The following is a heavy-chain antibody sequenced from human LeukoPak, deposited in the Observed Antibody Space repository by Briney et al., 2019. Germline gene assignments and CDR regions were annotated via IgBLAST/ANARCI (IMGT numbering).Heavy chain of an antibody. CDR3: ARDRDCGDGGCYPHFDY. D-gene: IGHD2-15*01. V-gene: IGHV3-7*01. J-gene: IGHJ4*02. Sequence: GGSLRLSCAASGFTFSRNWMSWVRQAPGKGLEWVANIRQDGSDKCYMDSVKGRFTISRDNAKNSLSLQMNSLRVEDTAVYYCARDRDCGDGGCYPHFDYWGQGVRVTVSS. CDR1: GFTFSRNW. CDR2: IRQDGSDK.